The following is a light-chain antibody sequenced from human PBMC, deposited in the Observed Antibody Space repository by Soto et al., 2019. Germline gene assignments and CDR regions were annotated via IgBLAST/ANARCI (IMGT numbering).Light chain of an antibody. V-gene: IGKV1-39*01. CDR1: QKVGSF. CDR2: APS. CDR3: QQNYSAQYT. J-gene: IGKJ2*01. Sequence: DIQMTQSPSSLSASVGDRVSLPCRAGQKVGSFVNWYQQKPGKAPRLLIYAPSNSQSGVTSRISGSGSAADSTLTISRLQPEDFATYFCQQNYSAQYTFGQGTKLEIK.